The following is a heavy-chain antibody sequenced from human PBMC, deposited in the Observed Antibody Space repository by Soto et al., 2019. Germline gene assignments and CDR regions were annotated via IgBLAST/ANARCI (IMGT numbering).Heavy chain of an antibody. D-gene: IGHD3-10*01. Sequence: SETLSLTCAVYGGSFSGYYWNWIRQPPGKGLEWIGEINHSGSNNYNPSLKSRVTISVATSKNQFSLKLSSVTAADTAVYYCERGYGRNFDYWGQGTLVTVSS. J-gene: IGHJ4*01. CDR3: ERGYGRNFDY. CDR1: GGSFSGYY. V-gene: IGHV4-34*01. CDR2: INHSGSN.